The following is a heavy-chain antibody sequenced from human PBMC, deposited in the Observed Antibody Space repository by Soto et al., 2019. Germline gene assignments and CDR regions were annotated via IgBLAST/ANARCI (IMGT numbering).Heavy chain of an antibody. CDR3: ARKYYDILTGPSKWYFYL. CDR1: GGSISSGGYY. D-gene: IGHD3-9*01. CDR2: IYYSGST. Sequence: QVQLQESGPGLVKPSQTLSLTCTVSGGSISSGGYYWSWIRQHPGKGLEWIGYIYYSGSTYYNPSRKSRVTISVDTHKNQFSLKLSSVTAADTAVYYCARKYYDILTGPSKWYFYLWGRGTLVTVSS. J-gene: IGHJ2*01. V-gene: IGHV4-31*03.